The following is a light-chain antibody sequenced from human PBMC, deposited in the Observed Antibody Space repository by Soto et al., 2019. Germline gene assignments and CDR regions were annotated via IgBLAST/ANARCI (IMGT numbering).Light chain of an antibody. V-gene: IGKV3D-20*02. CDR2: DAS. CDR3: QQRSNWPSLT. J-gene: IGKJ4*01. Sequence: EIVLTQSPGTLSWSPGETATLSCRASQSVSSSSLAWYQQKPGQAPRLLISDASNRATGIPARFSGSGSETDFTLTISSLEPEDSAVYYCQQRSNWPSLTFGGGTKVDIK. CDR1: QSVSSSS.